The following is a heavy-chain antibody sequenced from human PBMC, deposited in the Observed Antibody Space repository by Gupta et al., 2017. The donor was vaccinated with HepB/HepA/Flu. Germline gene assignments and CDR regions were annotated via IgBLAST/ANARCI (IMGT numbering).Heavy chain of an antibody. CDR1: GFTFSTYS. V-gene: IGHV3-23*01. D-gene: IGHD6-6*01. CDR3: AKEGVVAARPKYYFDY. Sequence: EVQLLDSGGGLVQPGESLRLSCVASGFTFSTYSMTWVLQSPGKGLEWVSGISGSGEYAYYADSVKGRFTISRDNSKNTLYLQMNGLRGEDTAVYYCAKEGVVAARPKYYFDYWGQGTLVSVSS. J-gene: IGHJ4*02. CDR2: ISGSGEYA.